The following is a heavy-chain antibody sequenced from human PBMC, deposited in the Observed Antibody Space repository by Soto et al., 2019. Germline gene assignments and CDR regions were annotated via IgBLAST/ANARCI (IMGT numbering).Heavy chain of an antibody. D-gene: IGHD6-13*01. Sequence: PGGTLRLSCSAAGVAYSDYYVASIRTEPGQGLERVSYISDSGSTIYYADFVKGRFTISRDNARFLLYLQMNSLRAEDTAVYYCARAPIPYSSTYYQRNWFDPCGQGTLVTVAS. CDR1: GVAYSDYY. CDR3: ARAPIPYSSTYYQRNWFDP. J-gene: IGHJ5*02. CDR2: ISDSGSTI. V-gene: IGHV3-11*01.